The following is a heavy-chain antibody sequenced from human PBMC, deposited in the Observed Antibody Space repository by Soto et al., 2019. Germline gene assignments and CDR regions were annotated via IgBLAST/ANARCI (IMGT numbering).Heavy chain of an antibody. CDR1: GGSISSGGYS. V-gene: IGHV4-31*03. CDR3: ECVPDS. D-gene: IGHD2-2*01. J-gene: IGHJ4*02. Sequence: QVQLQESGPGLVKPSQTLSLTCTVSGGSISSGGYSWSWIRQHPGQGLEWMGYIYYSGSTYYNQYVQRRVTRAAMTTKTPSCTALTSLTGADSDVSSCECVPDSWAQRTLGTVSS. CDR2: IYYSGST.